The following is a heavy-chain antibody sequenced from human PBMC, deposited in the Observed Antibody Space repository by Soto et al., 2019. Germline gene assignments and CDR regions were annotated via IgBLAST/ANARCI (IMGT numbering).Heavy chain of an antibody. CDR2: INPDGSER. CDR3: ATGSSDNKIDY. J-gene: IGHJ4*02. CDR1: GFTFSSDW. Sequence: PXGSLRLSCVASGFTFSSDWMTWVRQAPGKGLEWVAFINPDGSERYYVDSVKGRLSISRDNAKQSLYLQINTLRVDDTAVYYCATGSSDNKIDYWGQGTLVTVS. V-gene: IGHV3-7*03.